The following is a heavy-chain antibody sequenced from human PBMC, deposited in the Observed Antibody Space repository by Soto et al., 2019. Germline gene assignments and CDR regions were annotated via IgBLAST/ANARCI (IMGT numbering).Heavy chain of an antibody. V-gene: IGHV3-21*01. D-gene: IGHD6-6*01. CDR1: GFTFSSYS. CDR3: SRIQLGYHRFEI. J-gene: IGHJ3*02. CDR2: ISSSSSYI. Sequence: GGSLRLSCAASGFTFSSYSMNWVRQAPGKGLEWVSSISSSSSYIYYADSVKGRFTISRDNAKNSLYLQMNSLRAEDTAVYYCSRIQLGYHRFEIWGPGPLVTV.